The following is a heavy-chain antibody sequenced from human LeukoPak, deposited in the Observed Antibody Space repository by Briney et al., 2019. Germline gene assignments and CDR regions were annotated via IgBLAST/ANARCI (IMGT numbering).Heavy chain of an antibody. CDR2: IYSGGST. Sequence: GGSLRLPCAASGFTVSSNYMSWVRQAPGKGLERVSVIYSGGSTYYADSVNGRFTISRDNSKNTLYLQMNSLRAEETGVYYCARDSGWWPNWYFDLWGRGTLVTVSS. CDR1: GFTVSSNY. V-gene: IGHV3-66*02. J-gene: IGHJ2*01. CDR3: ARDSGWWPNWYFDL. D-gene: IGHD2-15*01.